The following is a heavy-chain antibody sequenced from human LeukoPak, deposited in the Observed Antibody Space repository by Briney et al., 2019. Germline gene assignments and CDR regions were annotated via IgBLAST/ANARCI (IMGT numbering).Heavy chain of an antibody. CDR1: GFTVSSNY. J-gene: IGHJ5*02. CDR2: IYSGGST. CDR3: AKDRAGGSVWYAFDP. D-gene: IGHD6-13*01. V-gene: IGHV3-66*01. Sequence: GGSLRLSCAASGFTVSSNYMSWVRQAPGKGLEWVSVIYSGGSTYYADSVKGRFTISRDNSKNTLYLQMNSLRPDDTAVYYCAKDRAGGSVWYAFDPWGQGTLVTVSS.